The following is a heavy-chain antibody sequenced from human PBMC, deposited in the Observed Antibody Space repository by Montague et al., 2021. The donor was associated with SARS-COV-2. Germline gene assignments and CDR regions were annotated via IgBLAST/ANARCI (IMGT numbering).Heavy chain of an antibody. CDR1: GFTFSNYH. Sequence: SLRLSCAASGFTFSNYHMTWVRQAPGKGLQWVSSISRDSAEIYYAESVKGRFTISRDNDRSALYLQMDTLRNEDTAMYYCARDSGITGADDYWGQGTLVGVSS. V-gene: IGHV3-21*06. CDR3: ARDSGITGADDY. CDR2: ISRDSAEI. J-gene: IGHJ4*02. D-gene: IGHD1-14*01.